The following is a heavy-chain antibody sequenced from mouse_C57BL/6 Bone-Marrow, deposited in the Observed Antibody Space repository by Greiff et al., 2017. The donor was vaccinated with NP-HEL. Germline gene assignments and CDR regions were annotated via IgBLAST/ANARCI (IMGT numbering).Heavy chain of an antibody. CDR2: INPNNGGT. Sequence: QVQLQQPGAELVKPGASVKLSCKASGYTFTSYWMHWLKQRPGQGLEWIGNINPNNGGTNDNEKFKTKATLTVDKSSSAAYMQLSSLTSEDSAVDYCARDSGYAFGYWDRGTTLTVSS. D-gene: IGHD3-2*02. CDR3: ARDSGYAFGY. CDR1: GYTFTSYW. V-gene: IGHV1-53*01. J-gene: IGHJ2*01.